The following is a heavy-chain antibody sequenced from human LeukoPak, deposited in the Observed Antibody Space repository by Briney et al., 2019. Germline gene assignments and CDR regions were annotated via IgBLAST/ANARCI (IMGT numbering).Heavy chain of an antibody. Sequence: SETLSLTCTVSGGSISSYYWSWIRQPPGKGLEWIGYIYYSGSTNYNPSLKSRVTIPVDTSKNQFSLNLSSVTAADTAVYYCASGEYTAMANYFDYWGQGTLVTVSS. V-gene: IGHV4-59*01. CDR1: GGSISSYY. D-gene: IGHD5-18*01. J-gene: IGHJ4*02. CDR2: IYYSGST. CDR3: ASGEYTAMANYFDY.